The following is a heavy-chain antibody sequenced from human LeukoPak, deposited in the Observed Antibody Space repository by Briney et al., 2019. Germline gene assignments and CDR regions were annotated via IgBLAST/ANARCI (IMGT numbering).Heavy chain of an antibody. V-gene: IGHV3-23*01. J-gene: IGHJ4*02. CDR1: GFKFSTYA. CDR3: AREAYYDCSGSLDY. Sequence: GGSLRLSCAASGFKFSTYAMSWVRQAPGKGLEWVACINGRGVSTYYADSVKGRYTISRDNSKNTLYLHMSSLRADDTAIYYCAREAYYDCSGSLDYWGQGTPVTVSS. CDR2: INGRGVST. D-gene: IGHD3-22*01.